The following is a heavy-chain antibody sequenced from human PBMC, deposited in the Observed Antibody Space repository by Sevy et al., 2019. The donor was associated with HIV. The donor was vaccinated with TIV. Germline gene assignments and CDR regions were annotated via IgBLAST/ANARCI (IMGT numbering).Heavy chain of an antibody. CDR2: IRYDGNTK. D-gene: IGHD3-10*01. J-gene: IGHJ3*02. CDR1: GFTFNTYG. V-gene: IGHV3-30*02. Sequence: GGSLRLSCAASGFTFNTYGMHWVRQAPGKGLDWVAFIRYDGNTKYFTDSVKGRFTISRDNSRNTLYLQMNGLRPADTVVYYWVKGLGMVQGALLSDDIWGQGTMVTVSS. CDR3: VKGLGMVQGALLSDDI.